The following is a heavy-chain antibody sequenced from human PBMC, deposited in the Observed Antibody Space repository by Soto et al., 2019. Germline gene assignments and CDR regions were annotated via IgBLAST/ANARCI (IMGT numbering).Heavy chain of an antibody. V-gene: IGHV3-33*01. Sequence: QVQLVESGGGVVQPGRSLRLSCAASGFTFSSYGMHWVRQAPGKGLEWVAVIWYDGSNKYYADSVKGRFTISRDNSKSTLYLPMNSLRAEDTAVYYCASGTNLKPGYCSGGSCYSHDYWGQGTLVTVSS. CDR1: GFTFSSYG. CDR2: IWYDGSNK. D-gene: IGHD2-15*01. J-gene: IGHJ4*02. CDR3: ASGTNLKPGYCSGGSCYSHDY.